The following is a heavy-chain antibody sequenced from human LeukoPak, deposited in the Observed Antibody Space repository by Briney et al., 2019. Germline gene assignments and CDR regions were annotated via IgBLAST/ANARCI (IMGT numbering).Heavy chain of an antibody. CDR3: ATSTIRRDGYNLIDY. Sequence: ASVKVSCKVSGYTLTELSMHWVRRAPGKGLEWMGGFDPEDGETIYAQKFQGRVTMTEDTSTDTAYMELSSLRSEDTAVYYCATSTIRRDGYNLIDYWGQGTLVTVSS. D-gene: IGHD5-24*01. CDR2: FDPEDGET. J-gene: IGHJ4*02. V-gene: IGHV1-24*01. CDR1: GYTLTELS.